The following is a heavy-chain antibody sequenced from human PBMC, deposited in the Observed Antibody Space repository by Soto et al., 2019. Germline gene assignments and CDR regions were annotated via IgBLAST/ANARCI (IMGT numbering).Heavy chain of an antibody. D-gene: IGHD6-19*01. CDR3: AKGGRQWLVASDFNY. Sequence: SETLSLTCAVSGGSISSSNWWSWVRQPPGKGLEWIGEIYHSGSTNYNPSLKSRVTISVDKSKNQFSLKLSSVTAADTAVYYCAKGGRQWLVASDFNYWGQGALVTVSS. V-gene: IGHV4-4*02. CDR2: IYHSGST. CDR1: GGSISSSNW. J-gene: IGHJ4*02.